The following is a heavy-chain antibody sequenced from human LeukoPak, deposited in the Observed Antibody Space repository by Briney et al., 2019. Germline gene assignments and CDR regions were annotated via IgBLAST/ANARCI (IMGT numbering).Heavy chain of an antibody. D-gene: IGHD6-13*01. Sequence: SETLSLTCTVSGYSISSGYYWGWNRQPPGKGLEWIGNIYHSGRTYYNPSLKSRVTISVDTSKNQFSLKLSSVTAADTAVYYCAREGDSSSVGWFDPWGQGTLVTVSS. V-gene: IGHV4-38-2*02. CDR2: IYHSGRT. J-gene: IGHJ5*02. CDR3: AREGDSSSVGWFDP. CDR1: GYSISSGYY.